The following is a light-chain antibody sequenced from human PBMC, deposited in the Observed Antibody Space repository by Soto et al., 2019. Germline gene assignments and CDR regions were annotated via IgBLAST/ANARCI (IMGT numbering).Light chain of an antibody. J-gene: IGKJ5*01. CDR2: GAS. CDR1: QSVSIN. CDR3: QQYNNWPPIT. Sequence: ETVMTQSPATLSVSPGEGATLSCRASQSVSINLAWYQQKPGQAPGLLIYGASTRATGIPARFSGSGSGTEFTLTISSLQSEDFAVYYCQQYNNWPPITFGQGTRLEIK. V-gene: IGKV3-15*01.